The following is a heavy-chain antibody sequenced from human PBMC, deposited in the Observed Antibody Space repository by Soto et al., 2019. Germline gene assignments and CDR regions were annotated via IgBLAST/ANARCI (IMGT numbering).Heavy chain of an antibody. V-gene: IGHV3-23*01. CDR3: AKDLPVAAPGDAFDI. Sequence: EVQLLESGGGLVQPGGSLRLSCAASGFILSNYAMTWVRQAPGKGLEWDSAISGSDGSTYYADSVKGRFTISRDNSKNTLYLQMNSLRAEDTAVYYCAKDLPVAAPGDAFDIWGQGTMVTVSS. CDR2: ISGSDGST. D-gene: IGHD6-19*01. J-gene: IGHJ3*02. CDR1: GFILSNYA.